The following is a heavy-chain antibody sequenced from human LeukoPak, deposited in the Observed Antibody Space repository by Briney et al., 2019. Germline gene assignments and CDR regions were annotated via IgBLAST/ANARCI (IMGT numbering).Heavy chain of an antibody. CDR1: GYTFTSYD. CDR3: ARGKKRRSTDPNWFDP. J-gene: IGHJ5*02. Sequence: ASVKVSCKASGYTFTSYDINWVRQATGQGLEWMGWMNPNSGNTGYAQKFQGRVTMTWNTSISTAYMELSSLRSEDTAVYYCARGKKRRSTDPNWFDPWGQGTLVTVSS. CDR2: MNPNSGNT. V-gene: IGHV1-8*01. D-gene: IGHD5-24*01.